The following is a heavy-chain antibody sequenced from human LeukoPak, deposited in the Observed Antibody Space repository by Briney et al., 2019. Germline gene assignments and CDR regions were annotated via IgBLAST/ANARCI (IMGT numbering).Heavy chain of an antibody. CDR1: GGTFTSYA. V-gene: IGHV1-69*06. CDR3: ARGPEGYYYYYYMDV. CDR2: IIPIFGTA. Sequence: SVKVSCKASGGTFTSYAISWVRQAPGQGLEWMGVIIPIFGTANYAQKFQGRVTITADKSTSTAYMELSSLRSEDTAVYYCARGPEGYYYYYYMDVWGKGTTLTVSS. J-gene: IGHJ6*03.